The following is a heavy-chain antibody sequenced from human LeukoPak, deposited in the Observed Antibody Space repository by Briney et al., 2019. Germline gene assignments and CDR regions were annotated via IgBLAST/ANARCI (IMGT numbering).Heavy chain of an antibody. Sequence: GSLRLSCAASGFTFSSYWMSWVRQAPGKGLEWVANIKQDGSEKYYVDSVKGRFTISRDNAKNSLYLQMNSLRAEDTAVYYCARDIRLTMRDYWFDPWGQGTLVTVSS. J-gene: IGHJ5*02. D-gene: IGHD4/OR15-4a*01. V-gene: IGHV3-7*01. CDR2: IKQDGSEK. CDR3: ARDIRLTMRDYWFDP. CDR1: GFTFSSYW.